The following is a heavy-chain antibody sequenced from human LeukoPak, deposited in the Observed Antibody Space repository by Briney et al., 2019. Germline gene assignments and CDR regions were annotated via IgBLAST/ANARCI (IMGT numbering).Heavy chain of an antibody. CDR1: GFTFSDYY. J-gene: IGHJ2*01. Sequence: GGSLRLSCAASGFTFSDYYLTWIRQAPGKGLEWVAVISYDGSNKSYGDSVKGRFTISRDNSKNTLYLQMNSLRAEDTAVYYCAKDASPTVTTAYWYFDRWGRGTLVTVSS. V-gene: IGHV3-30*18. CDR3: AKDASPTVTTAYWYFDR. CDR2: ISYDGSNK. D-gene: IGHD4-17*01.